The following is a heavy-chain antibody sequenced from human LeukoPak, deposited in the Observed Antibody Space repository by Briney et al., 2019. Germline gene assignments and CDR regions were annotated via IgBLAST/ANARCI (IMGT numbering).Heavy chain of an antibody. D-gene: IGHD3-9*01. Sequence: PSETLSLTCAVYGGSFSGYYWNWIRQPPGKGLEWIGEINHSGSTNYNPSLKSRVTISVDTSKNQFSLKLSSVTAADTAVYYCARGPLYYDILTGYYPVNYFDYWGQGTLVTVSS. CDR3: ARGPLYYDILTGYYPVNYFDY. CDR2: INHSGST. J-gene: IGHJ4*02. CDR1: GGSFSGYY. V-gene: IGHV4-34*01.